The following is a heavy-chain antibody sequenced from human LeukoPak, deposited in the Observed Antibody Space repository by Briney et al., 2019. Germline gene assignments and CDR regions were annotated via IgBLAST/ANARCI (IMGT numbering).Heavy chain of an antibody. D-gene: IGHD2-21*01. J-gene: IGHJ3*02. Sequence: PSETLSLTCAVSGGSFSSNTGNWVWIRQPPGKGLEWIGSVYYSGSTYYKSSLKSRVTISVDTSKTQFSLKLSSVTAADTAVYYPGKPLYQDMSIVVGALAVLDIWGQGTMVTVSS. CDR2: VYYSGST. CDR3: GKPLYQDMSIVVGALAVLDI. CDR1: GGSFSSNTGN. V-gene: IGHV4-39*01.